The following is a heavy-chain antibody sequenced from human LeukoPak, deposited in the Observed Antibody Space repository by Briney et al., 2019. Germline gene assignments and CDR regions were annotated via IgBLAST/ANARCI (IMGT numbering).Heavy chain of an antibody. CDR1: GFDFTRFN. CDR2: ITTSGTYI. V-gene: IGHV3-21*06. Sequence: PGGSLRLSCAASGFDFTRFNMNWVRQAPGKGLELVSSITTSGTYIYYADSVKGRFTISRDNAKNSLYLQMNSLRAEDTAVYYCARPFYYDSNGGEGMDVWGQGATVTVSS. D-gene: IGHD3-22*01. J-gene: IGHJ6*02. CDR3: ARPFYYDSNGGEGMDV.